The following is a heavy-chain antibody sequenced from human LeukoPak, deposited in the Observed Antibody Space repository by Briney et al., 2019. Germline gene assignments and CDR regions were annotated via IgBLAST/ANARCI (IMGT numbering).Heavy chain of an antibody. Sequence: GSLRLSCAASGFTFSSYSMNWVRQAPGKGLEWVSSISSSSSYIYYADSVKGRFTISRDNAKNSLYLQMNSLRAEDTAVYYCARGGYSYGGTFYWGQGTLVTVSS. CDR3: ARGGYSYGGTFY. V-gene: IGHV3-21*01. D-gene: IGHD5-18*01. CDR2: ISSSSSYI. CDR1: GFTFSSYS. J-gene: IGHJ4*02.